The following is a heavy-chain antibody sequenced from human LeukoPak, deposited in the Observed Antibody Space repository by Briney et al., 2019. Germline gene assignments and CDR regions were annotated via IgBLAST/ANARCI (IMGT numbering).Heavy chain of an antibody. J-gene: IGHJ4*02. CDR1: VYTLTIYG. V-gene: IGHV3-23*01. Sequence: PGGCLRLSCAPSVYTLTIYGISCVRQAPGKGRGWVSAISGKWGSTQYADSLEGRFTISRDNSKNTLYLPMNSLIAEDTGVCYCARGPGTMIVVDCGGQGTPVTVS. D-gene: IGHD3-22*01. CDR3: ARGPGTMIVVDC. CDR2: ISGKWGST.